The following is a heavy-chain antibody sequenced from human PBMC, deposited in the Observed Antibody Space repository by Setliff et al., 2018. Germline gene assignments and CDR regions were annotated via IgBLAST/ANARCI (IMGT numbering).Heavy chain of an antibody. CDR1: GASVSNVNYY. CDR2: IYYSGKT. J-gene: IGHJ6*03. D-gene: IGHD3-3*01. Sequence: SETLSLTCSVSGASVSNVNYYWGWIRQPPGKGLEWVGSIYYSGKTYSNPSFKSRVTMSVDKSKNQFSLRLSSVTAADTAVYYCARAGPYYDFWSGYYRAMDVWGKGTTVTVSS. CDR3: ARAGPYYDFWSGYYRAMDV. V-gene: IGHV4-39*01.